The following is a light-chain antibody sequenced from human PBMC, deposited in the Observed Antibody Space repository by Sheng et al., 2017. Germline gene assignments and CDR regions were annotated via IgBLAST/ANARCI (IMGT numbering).Light chain of an antibody. J-gene: IGKJ4*01. V-gene: IGKV1-39*01. CDR1: QRISNY. Sequence: DIQMTQSPSSLSASVGDRVTITCRASQRISNYLSWYQQKLGKAPKFLIYKASTLQGGVPSRFSGSASGTDFTLTISGLQPEDVGTYYCQQTYSTPLTFGGGTKVEIK. CDR2: KAS. CDR3: QQTYSTPLT.